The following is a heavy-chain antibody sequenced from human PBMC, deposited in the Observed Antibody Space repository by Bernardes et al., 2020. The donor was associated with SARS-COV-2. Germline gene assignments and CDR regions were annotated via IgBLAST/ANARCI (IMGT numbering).Heavy chain of an antibody. J-gene: IGHJ6*02. V-gene: IGHV4-4*02. D-gene: IGHD6-25*01. Sequence: SETLSLTCDVSGDSISSSNWWSWVRQPPGKGLEWIGEIYHSGDTNYNPSLKSRVTISVVKSKNQFSLNLSSVTAADTAIYFCARAPAEGAHGGMDVWGLGTTVNVSS. CDR3: ARAPAEGAHGGMDV. CDR1: GDSISSSNW. CDR2: IYHSGDT.